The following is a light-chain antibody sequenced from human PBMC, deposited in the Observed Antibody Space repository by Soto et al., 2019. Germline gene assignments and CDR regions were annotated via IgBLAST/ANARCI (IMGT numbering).Light chain of an antibody. J-gene: IGLJ1*01. Sequence: QSVLTQPASVSGSPGQSITISCTGTSSDVGNYDLVSWYQQHPGKAPKLMIYEGNKRPSGVSNRFSGSKSGNTASLTISGLQAEDEADYYCCSYAGSSSPYVFGTGTKLTVL. CDR3: CSYAGSSSPYV. CDR2: EGN. CDR1: SSDVGNYDL. V-gene: IGLV2-23*01.